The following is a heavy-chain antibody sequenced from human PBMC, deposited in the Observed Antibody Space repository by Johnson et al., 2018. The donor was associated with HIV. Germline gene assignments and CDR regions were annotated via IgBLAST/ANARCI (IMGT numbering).Heavy chain of an antibody. CDR3: ARVKQWLLRGGTDAVDI. CDR1: GFTFSSYG. V-gene: IGHV3-7*03. D-gene: IGHD6-19*01. Sequence: VQLVESGGGVVQPGRSLRLSCAASGFTFSSYGMHWVRQAPGKGLEWVANIKQDGSEKKYVDSLKGRFTVSRDNAKNSLFLQMNSLRDEDTAVYYCARVKQWLLRGGTDAVDIGGQGTLVTVSS. CDR2: IKQDGSEK. J-gene: IGHJ3*02.